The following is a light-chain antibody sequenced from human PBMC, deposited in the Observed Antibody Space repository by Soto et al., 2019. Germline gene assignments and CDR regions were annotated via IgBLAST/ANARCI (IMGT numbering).Light chain of an antibody. CDR3: QQFCSSPHT. J-gene: IGKJ5*01. V-gene: IGKV1-13*02. CDR1: QVTSSN. CDR2: DAF. Sequence: IQMPHPPSPLSASGEEATTFSCPARQVTSSNLAWYQHRAGQAPKLLIYDAFRMQSGIPARFSGSGSGTDFTLTISRLEPEDFAVYYCQQFCSSPHTFGQGTRLEIK.